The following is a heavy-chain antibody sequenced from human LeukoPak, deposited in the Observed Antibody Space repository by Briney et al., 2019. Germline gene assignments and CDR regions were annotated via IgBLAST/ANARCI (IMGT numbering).Heavy chain of an antibody. J-gene: IGHJ4*02. Sequence: GASVKVSCKASGYTFTSYYMHWVRQAPGQGLEWKGIINPSGGSTSYAQKFQGRVTMTRDTSTSTVYMELSSLRSEDTAVYYCARDYYDSSGYYSPLDYWGQGTLVTVSS. CDR3: ARDYYDSSGYYSPLDY. V-gene: IGHV1-46*01. CDR2: INPSGGST. D-gene: IGHD3-22*01. CDR1: GYTFTSYY.